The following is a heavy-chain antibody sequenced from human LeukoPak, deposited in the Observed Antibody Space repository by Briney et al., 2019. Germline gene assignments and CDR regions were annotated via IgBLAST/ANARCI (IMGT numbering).Heavy chain of an antibody. V-gene: IGHV4-34*01. CDR2: IYHSGST. D-gene: IGHD2-2*02. J-gene: IGHJ3*02. CDR3: ARGVKYQLLYEGAFDI. Sequence: SGTLSLTCAVYGGSFSGYYWSWIRQPPGKGLEWIGYIYHSGSTYYNPSLKGRVTISVDRSKNQFSLKLSSVTAADTAVYYCARGVKYQLLYEGAFDIWGQGTMVTVSS. CDR1: GGSFSGYY.